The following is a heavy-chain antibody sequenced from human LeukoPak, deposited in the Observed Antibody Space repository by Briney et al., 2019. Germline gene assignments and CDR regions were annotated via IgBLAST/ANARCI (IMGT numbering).Heavy chain of an antibody. CDR1: GLIFTSYW. J-gene: IGHJ6*03. Sequence: GGSLRHSCAASGLIFTSYWMTWVRQAPGKGLKWVANIKHDGSEKYYVDSVKGRFTISRDNAKNSLYLQMNSLRADDTAVYYCARVSSSGWVYYYYYYMDVWGKGTTVTVSS. CDR2: IKHDGSEK. V-gene: IGHV3-7*01. D-gene: IGHD6-19*01. CDR3: ARVSSSGWVYYYYYYMDV.